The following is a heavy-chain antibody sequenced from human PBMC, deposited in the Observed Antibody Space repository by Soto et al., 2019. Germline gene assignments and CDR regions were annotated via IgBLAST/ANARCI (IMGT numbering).Heavy chain of an antibody. CDR3: ARGLGGFDRDYNYFDY. V-gene: IGHV3-30-3*01. CDR2: ISYDGSNK. D-gene: IGHD4-17*01. Sequence: QVQLVESGGGVVQPGRSLRLSCAASGFTDSNYPMHWVRQAPGKGLEWMAVISYDGSNKYYADSVKGRFTISRDNSKNTLYLQMNSLRAEDTAVYYCARGLGGFDRDYNYFDYWGQGTLVIVSS. J-gene: IGHJ4*02. CDR1: GFTDSNYP.